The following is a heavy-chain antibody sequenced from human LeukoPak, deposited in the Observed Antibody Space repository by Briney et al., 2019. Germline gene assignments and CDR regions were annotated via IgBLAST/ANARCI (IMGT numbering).Heavy chain of an antibody. CDR2: IYYSGST. CDR3: ARDSTALLDYGGIDY. CDR1: GGSISSGGYY. V-gene: IGHV4-31*03. D-gene: IGHD4-23*01. Sequence: SETLSLTCTVSGGSISSGGYYWSWIRQHPGQGLEWIGYIYYSGSTYYNPSLKSRVTLSVDTSKNQFSLKLSSVTAADTSVYYCARDSTALLDYGGIDYWGQGTLVTVSS. J-gene: IGHJ4*02.